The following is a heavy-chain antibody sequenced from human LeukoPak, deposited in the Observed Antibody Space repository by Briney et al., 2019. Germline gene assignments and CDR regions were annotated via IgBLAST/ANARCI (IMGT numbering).Heavy chain of an antibody. CDR1: GFTFSGFW. CDR3: ARPTTEDY. CDR2: ISYDGSNK. J-gene: IGHJ4*02. D-gene: IGHD1-1*01. V-gene: IGHV3-30-3*01. Sequence: GGSLRLSWAASGFTFSGFWMHWVRQAPGKGLEWVAVISYDGSNKYYADSVKGRFTISRDNSKNTLYLQMNSLRAEDTAVYYCARPTTEDYWGQETLVTVSS.